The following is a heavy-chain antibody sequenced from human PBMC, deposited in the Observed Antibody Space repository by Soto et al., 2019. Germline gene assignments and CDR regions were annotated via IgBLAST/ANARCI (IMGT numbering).Heavy chain of an antibody. Sequence: SVNGSCQASGGTFSGYAISWVRQAPGQGLEWMGGIIPIFGTANYAQKFQGRVTITADESTSTAYMELSSPRSEDTAVYYCAGRYNWNDAGRRTPFDYWGQGTLVTVSS. D-gene: IGHD1-20*01. J-gene: IGHJ4*02. CDR2: IIPIFGTA. CDR1: GGTFSGYA. V-gene: IGHV1-69*13. CDR3: AGRYNWNDAGRRTPFDY.